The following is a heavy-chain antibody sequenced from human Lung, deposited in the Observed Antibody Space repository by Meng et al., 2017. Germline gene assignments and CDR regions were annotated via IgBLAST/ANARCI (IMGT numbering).Heavy chain of an antibody. D-gene: IGHD2-15*01. CDR2: ISSSSA. V-gene: IGHV3-21*01. CDR1: GFTFSSYS. Sequence: ELQLVEPGGGLVMPGGSLRLSCAASGFTFSSYSMNWVRQAPGKGLEWVSSISSSSAYADSVKGRFTISRDNAKNSLYLQMNSLRAEDTAVYYCARGRVVVAATPSDYWGQGTLVTVSS. J-gene: IGHJ4*02. CDR3: ARGRVVVAATPSDY.